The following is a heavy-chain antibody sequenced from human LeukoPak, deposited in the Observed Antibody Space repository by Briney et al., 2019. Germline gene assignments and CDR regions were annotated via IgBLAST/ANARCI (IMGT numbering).Heavy chain of an antibody. V-gene: IGHV3-23*01. D-gene: IGHD6-19*01. CDR2: ISGSGGST. CDR1: GFTFSSYA. CDR3: VAVSGTLGD. Sequence: GGSLRLSCAASGFTFSSYAMSWVRQAPGKGLEWVSAISGSGGSTYYADSVKGRFTISRDNSTNTLYLQMNSLRAEDTAVYDGVAVSGTLGDWGQGTLVTVSS. J-gene: IGHJ4*02.